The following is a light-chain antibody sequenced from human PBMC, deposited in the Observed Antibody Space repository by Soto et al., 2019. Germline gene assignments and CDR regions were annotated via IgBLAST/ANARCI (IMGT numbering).Light chain of an antibody. V-gene: IGKV1-27*01. Sequence: IRMTQSPSSFSASTGDRVTITCRASQGISSYLAWYQQKPGKVPKLLIYAASILQSGVPSRFSGSGSGTDFTLTISSLQPEDVATYYCQKYNSAPRTFGQGTKV. CDR3: QKYNSAPRT. CDR2: AAS. CDR1: QGISSY. J-gene: IGKJ1*01.